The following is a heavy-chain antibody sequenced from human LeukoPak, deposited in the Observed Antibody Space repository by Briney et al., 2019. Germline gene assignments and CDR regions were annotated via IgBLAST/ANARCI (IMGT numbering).Heavy chain of an antibody. D-gene: IGHD1-26*01. J-gene: IGHJ4*02. V-gene: IGHV3-23*01. CDR3: AKDSSSGTYFDY. CDR1: GFTFSTYD. Sequence: GGSLRLPCAVSGFTFSTYDMSWVRQAPGEGLEWVSAISGSGGSTYYADSVKGRFTISRDNSKNTLYLQLKSLRAEDTAVYYCAKDSSSGTYFDYWGQGTLVTVSS. CDR2: ISGSGGST.